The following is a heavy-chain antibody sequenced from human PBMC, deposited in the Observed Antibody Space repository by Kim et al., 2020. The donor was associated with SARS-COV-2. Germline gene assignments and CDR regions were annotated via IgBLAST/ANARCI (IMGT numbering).Heavy chain of an antibody. D-gene: IGHD2-15*01. CDR2: ISFDGSNK. CDR3: AREEGLVVVAATGSDY. V-gene: IGHV3-30*04. Sequence: GGSLRLSCAASGFTFSSYAMHWVRQAPGKGLEWVAVISFDGSNKYYADSVKGRFTISRDNSKNTLYLQMNSLRAEDTAVYYCAREEGLVVVAATGSDYWGHGTLVTVSS. J-gene: IGHJ4*01. CDR1: GFTFSSYA.